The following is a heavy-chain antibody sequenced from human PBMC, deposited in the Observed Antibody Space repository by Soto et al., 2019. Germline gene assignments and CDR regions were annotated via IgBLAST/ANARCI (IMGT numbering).Heavy chain of an antibody. CDR3: ARGNWNYCDF. J-gene: IGHJ4*02. V-gene: IGHV3-48*03. CDR2: ISSSGITI. D-gene: IGHD1-7*01. CDR1: GFTFSSYE. Sequence: GGSLRLSCAASGFTFSSYEMNWVRQAPGKGLEWLSYISSSGITIFYADSVKGRFTISRDNAKNSLFLQMNSLRAEDTAVYFCARGNWNYCDFWGQGTLVTVSS.